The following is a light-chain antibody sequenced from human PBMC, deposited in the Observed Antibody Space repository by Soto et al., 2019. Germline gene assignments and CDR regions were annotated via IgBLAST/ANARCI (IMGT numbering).Light chain of an antibody. J-gene: IGKJ3*01. CDR1: QTVSSSS. CDR2: GAS. V-gene: IGKV3-20*01. CDR3: QQYGTSLFS. Sequence: EIVLTHSPGTLSLSPWERAALSVSASQTVSSSSLAWYQQKPGQAPRLLIFGASTRAAGFPDRFSGSGSGTDFTLTISRLEPEDFAVYYCQQYGTSLFSFGPGTKVDIK.